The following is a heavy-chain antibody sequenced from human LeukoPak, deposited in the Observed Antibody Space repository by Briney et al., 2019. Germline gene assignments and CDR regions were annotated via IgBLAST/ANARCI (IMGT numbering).Heavy chain of an antibody. CDR3: AANGWYCLDH. J-gene: IGHJ1*01. D-gene: IGHD6-19*01. CDR2: IYHSGST. V-gene: IGHV4-4*02. CDR1: GASISNDNW. Sequence: PSETLSLTCAVSGASISNDNWWSWVRQTPGKGLEWIGEIYHSGSTSYNPSLKNRVTISVDKSNNRFSLRLTSMTAADTAMYYCAANGWYCLDHWGQGALVTVSS.